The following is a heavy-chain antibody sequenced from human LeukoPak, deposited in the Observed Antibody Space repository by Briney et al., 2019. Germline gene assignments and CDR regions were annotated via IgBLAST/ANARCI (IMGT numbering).Heavy chain of an antibody. V-gene: IGHV3-30-3*01. D-gene: IGHD6-19*01. J-gene: IGHJ6*03. Sequence: GRSLRLSCAASGFTFSSYAMHWVGQAPGKGLEWVAVISYDGSNKYYADSVKGRFTISRDNSKNTLYLQMNSLRAEDTAVYYCARVPRMYSSEYYYMDVWGKGTTVTVSS. CDR2: ISYDGSNK. CDR1: GFTFSSYA. CDR3: ARVPRMYSSEYYYMDV.